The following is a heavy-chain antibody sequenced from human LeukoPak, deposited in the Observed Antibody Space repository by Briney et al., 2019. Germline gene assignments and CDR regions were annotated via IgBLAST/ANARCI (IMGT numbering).Heavy chain of an antibody. CDR3: AKDSKIVGATFRSYHYMDV. CDR1: GFTFSSYA. CDR2: IRGSGDRT. D-gene: IGHD1-26*01. Sequence: GGSLRLSCAACGFTFSSYAMSWVRQAPGKGLEWVSAIRGSGDRTHYADSVKGRFTISRDNSKNTLYLQMNSLRAEDTAVYYCAKDSKIVGATFRSYHYMDVWGKGTAVTVSS. J-gene: IGHJ6*03. V-gene: IGHV3-23*01.